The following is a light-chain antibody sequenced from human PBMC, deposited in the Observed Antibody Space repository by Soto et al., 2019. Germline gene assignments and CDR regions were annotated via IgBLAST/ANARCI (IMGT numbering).Light chain of an antibody. V-gene: IGKV1-33*01. CDR3: QQYDILPT. CDR2: DAS. CDR1: QDISNF. J-gene: IGKJ2*01. Sequence: DIRLTQSPSSLSTSVGDRVTITCQASQDISNFLNWYQQKPGKAPRLLIYDASSLQTGVPSRFSGSGSGTDFTFTIRSLQPEDVAKYYCQQYDILPTFGKGTKLEIK.